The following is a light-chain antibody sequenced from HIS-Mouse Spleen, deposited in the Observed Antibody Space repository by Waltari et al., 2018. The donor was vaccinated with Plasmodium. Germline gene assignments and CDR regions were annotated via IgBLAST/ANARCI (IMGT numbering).Light chain of an antibody. J-gene: IGLJ3*02. CDR2: EDS. V-gene: IGLV3-10*01. CDR1: ALPTKY. CDR3: YSTDSSGNHRV. Sequence: SYELTQPPSVSVSPGQTARSTCSGDALPTKYADWYQPKSGQAPVLVIYEDSKRPSGIPERFSGSSSGTMATLTISGAQVEDEADYYCYSTDSSGNHRVFGGGTKLTVL.